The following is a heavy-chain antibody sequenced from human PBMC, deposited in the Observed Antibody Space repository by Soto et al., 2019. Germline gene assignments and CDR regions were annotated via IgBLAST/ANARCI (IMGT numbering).Heavy chain of an antibody. V-gene: IGHV1-18*04. CDR3: ARSGGGSCDGFYYYYGMDV. D-gene: IGHD2-15*01. J-gene: IGHJ6*02. CDR2: ISAYNGNT. Sequence: ASVKVSCKASGYTFTSYGISWVRQAPGQGLEWMGWISAYNGNTNYAQKLQGRVTMTTDTSTSTAYMELRSLRSDDTAVYYCARSGGGSCDGFYYYYGMDVWGQGTTVTVS. CDR1: GYTFTSYG.